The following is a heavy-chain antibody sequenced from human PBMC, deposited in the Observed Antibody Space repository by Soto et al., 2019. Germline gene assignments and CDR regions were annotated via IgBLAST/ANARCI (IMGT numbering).Heavy chain of an antibody. CDR3: ARNNPFDY. V-gene: IGHV4-31*03. CDR1: GGSIGSGGYY. CDR2: IYYSGST. J-gene: IGHJ4*02. Sequence: SETLSLTCTVSGGSIGSGGYYWSWIRQHPGKGLEWIGYIYYSGSTYYNPSLKSRVTISVDTSKNQFSPKLSSVTAADTAVYYCARNNPFDYSGPGTLVTVSS.